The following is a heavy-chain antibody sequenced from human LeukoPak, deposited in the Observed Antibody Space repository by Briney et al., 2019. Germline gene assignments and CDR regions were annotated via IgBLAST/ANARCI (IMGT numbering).Heavy chain of an antibody. D-gene: IGHD6-19*01. Sequence: QPGGSLRLSCVASGFTVSSNYMSWVRHAPGKGLEGVSVIYTSGSTHYADSVKGRFTISRDNSKNTLFLQMNSLRVEDTAVYYCARDVVDSSGWYYRWFDPWGQGTLVTVSS. CDR1: GFTVSSNY. CDR3: ARDVVDSSGWYYRWFDP. J-gene: IGHJ5*02. CDR2: IYTSGST. V-gene: IGHV3-53*01.